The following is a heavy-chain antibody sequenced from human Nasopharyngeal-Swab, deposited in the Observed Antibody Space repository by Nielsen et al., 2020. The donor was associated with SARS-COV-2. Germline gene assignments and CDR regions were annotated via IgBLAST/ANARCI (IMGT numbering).Heavy chain of an antibody. J-gene: IGHJ6*02. Sequence: GESLKISCKASGYYLTTYWVAWVRQMPGKGLEWMGIIYLGDSDTKYSPSFQGQVTISADKSISTAYLQWSSLKASDTAMYYCVRPEGVATSFKYYFQYGMDVWGQGTMVTVPS. CDR2: IYLGDSDT. CDR3: VRPEGVATSFKYYFQYGMDV. D-gene: IGHD5-12*01. V-gene: IGHV5-51*01. CDR1: GYYLTTYW.